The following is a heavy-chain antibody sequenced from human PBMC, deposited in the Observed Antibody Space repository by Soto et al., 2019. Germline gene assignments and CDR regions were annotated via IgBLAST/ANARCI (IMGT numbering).Heavy chain of an antibody. CDR2: TYYRSKWYN. CDR1: GDSVSSNSAA. D-gene: IGHD1-26*01. V-gene: IGHV6-1*01. Sequence: SQTLSLTCAISGDSVSSNSAAWNWIRQSPSRGLEWLGRTYYRSKWYNDYAVSVKSRITINPDTSKNQFSLQLNSVTPEDTAVDCCARMGQYSGSYRGIRAFDIWGQGTMVTVSS. CDR3: ARMGQYSGSYRGIRAFDI. J-gene: IGHJ3*02.